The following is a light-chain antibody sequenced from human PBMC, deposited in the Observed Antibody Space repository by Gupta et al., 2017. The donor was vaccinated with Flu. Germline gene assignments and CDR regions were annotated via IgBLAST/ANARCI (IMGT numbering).Light chain of an antibody. Sequence: VTSSCTGSSSNIGAGYDVHWYQQLPGTAPKVLIHGNSNRPSGVPDRFSGSKSGTSASLAITGLQAEDEADYYCQSYDSSLSGWLFGGGTKLTVL. J-gene: IGLJ3*02. V-gene: IGLV1-40*01. CDR3: QSYDSSLSGWL. CDR1: SSNIGAGYD. CDR2: GNS.